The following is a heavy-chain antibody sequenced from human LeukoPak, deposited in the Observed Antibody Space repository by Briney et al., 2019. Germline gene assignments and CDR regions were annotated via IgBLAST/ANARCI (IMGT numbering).Heavy chain of an antibody. CDR2: IYPGGSDT. CDR3: ARGSIAARAEVYYMDV. J-gene: IGHJ6*03. Sequence: GESLKISCKGSGYSFTSYWIGWVRQMPGKGLEWMGIIYPGGSDTRYGPSFQGQVTISADKSISTAYLQWSSLKASDTAMYYCARGSIAARAEVYYMDVWGKGTTVTVSS. CDR1: GYSFTSYW. V-gene: IGHV5-51*01. D-gene: IGHD6-6*01.